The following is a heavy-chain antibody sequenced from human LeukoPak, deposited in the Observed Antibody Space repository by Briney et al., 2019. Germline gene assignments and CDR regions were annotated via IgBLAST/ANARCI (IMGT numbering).Heavy chain of an antibody. CDR3: AKVAASGISPTDY. D-gene: IGHD6-13*01. CDR1: GFTFSSYW. V-gene: IGHV3-7*01. CDR2: IKQDGGEK. Sequence: GGSLRLSCAASGFTFSSYWMSWVRQAPGKGLEWVANIKQDGGEKYYVDSVKGRFTVSRDNAKNSLYLQMNSLRVEDTAMYYCAKVAASGISPTDYWGQGTLVTASS. J-gene: IGHJ4*02.